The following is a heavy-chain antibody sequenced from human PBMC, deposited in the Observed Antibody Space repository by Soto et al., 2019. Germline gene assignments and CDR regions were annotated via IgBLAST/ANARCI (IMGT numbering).Heavy chain of an antibody. J-gene: IGHJ4*02. Sequence: SGPTLVNPTQTLTLTCTFSGFSLSTSGVGVGWIRQPPGKALEWLALIYWDDDKRYSPSLKSRLTITKDTSKNQVVLTMTNMDPVDTAKYYCAQSLKASAGTLYYFDYWGQGTPVTVSS. CDR3: AQSLKASAGTLYYFDY. D-gene: IGHD6-13*01. V-gene: IGHV2-5*02. CDR1: GFSLSTSGVG. CDR2: IYWDDDK.